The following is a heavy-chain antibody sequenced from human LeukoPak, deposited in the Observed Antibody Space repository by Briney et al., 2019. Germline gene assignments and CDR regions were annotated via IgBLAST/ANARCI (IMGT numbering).Heavy chain of an antibody. CDR1: GGSISSGGYY. Sequence: SQTLSLTCTVSGGSISSGGYYWSWLRQHPGKGLEWIGYIYYSGSTYYNPSLKSRVTISVDTSKNQFSLKLSSVTAADTAVYYCASDSSGYYPRIWGQGTLVTVSS. CDR3: ASDSSGYYPRI. CDR2: IYYSGST. J-gene: IGHJ4*02. D-gene: IGHD3-22*01. V-gene: IGHV4-31*03.